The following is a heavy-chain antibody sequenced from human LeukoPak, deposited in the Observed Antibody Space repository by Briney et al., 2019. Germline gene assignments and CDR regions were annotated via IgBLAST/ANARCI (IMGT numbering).Heavy chain of an antibody. J-gene: IGHJ4*02. V-gene: IGHV3-20*04. D-gene: IGHD5-18*01. CDR3: ARTSAWILGYDY. Sequence: GGSLRLSCAASGFTFDNYGMSWVRQAPGKGLEWVSGINWNGGSIGYADSVKGRFTISRDNAKNSLYLQMNSLRAEDTALYYCARTSAWILGYDYWGQGTLVTVSS. CDR2: INWNGGSI. CDR1: GFTFDNYG.